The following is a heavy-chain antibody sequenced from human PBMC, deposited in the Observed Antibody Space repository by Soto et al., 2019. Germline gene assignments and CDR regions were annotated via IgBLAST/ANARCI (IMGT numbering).Heavy chain of an antibody. D-gene: IGHD3-9*01. CDR1: GYSFTIYA. CDR3: ARVSELVVTYTDFDY. Sequence: ASVKVSCKASGYSFTIYAMHWVRQAPGQRLEWMGWINAGNGNTKYSQKFQGRVTITRDTSASTAYMELSSLRSEDTAVYYCARVSELVVTYTDFDYCGQVTLVTVSS. J-gene: IGHJ4*02. CDR2: INAGNGNT. V-gene: IGHV1-3*01.